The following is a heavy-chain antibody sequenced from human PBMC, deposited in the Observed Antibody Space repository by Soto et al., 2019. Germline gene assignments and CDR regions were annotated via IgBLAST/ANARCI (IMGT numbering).Heavy chain of an antibody. D-gene: IGHD3-3*01. J-gene: IGHJ6*02. V-gene: IGHV2-70*01. CDR2: IDWDDDK. CDR1: GFSLSTSGMC. CDR3: ARIKYYDFWSGYSYYYYGMDV. Sequence: VTGPTLLNPTQTLTLTCTFSGFSLSTSGMCVSWIRQPPGKALEWLALIDWDDDKYYSTSLKTRLTISKDTSKNQVVLTMTNMDPVDTATYYCARIKYYDFWSGYSYYYYGMDVWGQGTTVTVSS.